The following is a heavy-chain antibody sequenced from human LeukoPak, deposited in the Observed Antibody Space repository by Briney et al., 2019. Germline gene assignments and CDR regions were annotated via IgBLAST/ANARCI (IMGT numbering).Heavy chain of an antibody. CDR2: ISYDGSNK. V-gene: IGHV3-30*03. J-gene: IGHJ6*02. D-gene: IGHD3-10*01. CDR3: AGTEVRGRIYYYYGMDV. CDR1: GFTFSSYG. Sequence: GRSLRLSCAASGFTFSSYGMHWVRQAPGKGLEWVAVISYDGSNKYYADSVKGRFTISRDNSKNTLYLQMNSLRAEGTAVYYCAGTEVRGRIYYYYGMDVWGQGTTVTVSS.